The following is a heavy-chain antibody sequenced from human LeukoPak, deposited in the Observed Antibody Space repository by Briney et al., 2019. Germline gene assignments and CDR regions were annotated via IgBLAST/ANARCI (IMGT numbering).Heavy chain of an antibody. D-gene: IGHD3-22*01. V-gene: IGHV3-23*01. CDR1: GFTFSTYA. CDR3: AKSEDSGGYYFHFDY. CDR2: ISGSGVGT. Sequence: GGSLRLSCAASGFTFSTYAMSWVRQAPGKGLEWVSSISGSGVGTYYADSVRGRLTISRDNSENTLYLQMNSLRAEDTAVYYCAKSEDSGGYYFHFDYWGQGTRVTVSS. J-gene: IGHJ4*02.